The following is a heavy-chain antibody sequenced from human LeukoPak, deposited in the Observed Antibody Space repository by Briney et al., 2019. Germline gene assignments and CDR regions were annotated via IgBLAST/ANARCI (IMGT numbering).Heavy chain of an antibody. Sequence: PGGSLRLSCAASGFTFSSYGMHWVRQAPGKGLEWVAVIWYDGSNKYYADSVKGRFTISRDNSKNTLYLQMNNLRAEDTALYYCAKNQGQWLVPVDYWSQGTLVTVSS. J-gene: IGHJ4*02. D-gene: IGHD6-19*01. V-gene: IGHV3-33*06. CDR2: IWYDGSNK. CDR1: GFTFSSYG. CDR3: AKNQGQWLVPVDY.